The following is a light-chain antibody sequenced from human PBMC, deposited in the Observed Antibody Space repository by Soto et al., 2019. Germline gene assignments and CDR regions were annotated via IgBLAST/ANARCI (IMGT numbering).Light chain of an antibody. J-gene: IGLJ2*01. Sequence: QSALTQPASVSGSPGQSITISCTGTSSDVGSYNLVSWYQQHPGKAPKLMIYEGSKRPSGVSNRFSGYKSGNTASLTISGLQAEDEDDYYCCSYAGSSTFVVFGGGTQLTVL. CDR1: SSDVGSYNL. V-gene: IGLV2-23*03. CDR2: EGS. CDR3: CSYAGSSTFVV.